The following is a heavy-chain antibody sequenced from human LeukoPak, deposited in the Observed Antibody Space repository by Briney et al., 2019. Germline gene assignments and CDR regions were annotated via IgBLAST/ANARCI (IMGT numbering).Heavy chain of an antibody. CDR1: GYTFTSYD. CDR2: MNPNRGNT. Sequence: ASVKVSCNASGYTFTSYDINWVRQATGQGLEWIGWMNPNRGNTVYAQKFQGRVTITRNTSISTAYMELSSLRSEDTAVYYCARRPPYYDFWSGYSDHYWGQGTLVTVSS. V-gene: IGHV1-8*01. D-gene: IGHD3-3*01. J-gene: IGHJ4*02. CDR3: ARRPPYYDFWSGYSDHY.